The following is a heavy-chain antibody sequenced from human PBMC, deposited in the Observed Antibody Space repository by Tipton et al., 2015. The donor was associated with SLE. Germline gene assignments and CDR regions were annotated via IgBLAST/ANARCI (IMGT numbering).Heavy chain of an antibody. J-gene: IGHJ4*02. V-gene: IGHV3-23*01. CDR1: GFTFDSYV. Sequence: GSLRLSCAAFGFTFDSYVMSWVRQAPERGLEWVSAITGNGVNTYYADSVRGRFTISRDNSKNTLYLQMNSLRAEDTATYYCARDFQGYTYGYKFDYWGQGNLVIVSS. D-gene: IGHD5-18*01. CDR3: ARDFQGYTYGYKFDY. CDR2: ITGNGVNT.